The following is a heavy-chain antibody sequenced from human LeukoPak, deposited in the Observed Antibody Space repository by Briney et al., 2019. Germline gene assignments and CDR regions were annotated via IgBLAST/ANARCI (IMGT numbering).Heavy chain of an antibody. Sequence: GGSLRLSCEVSGFTFSNYWMMWVRQAPGKGLEWVASIDEDGSETNYVDSVKGRFTISRDNAKNSLYLQMNSLRAEDMALYYCAKDSQRDYYYYMDVWGKGTTVTVSS. D-gene: IGHD6-25*01. CDR3: AKDSQRDYYYYMDV. CDR2: IDEDGSET. CDR1: GFTFSNYW. V-gene: IGHV3-7*03. J-gene: IGHJ6*03.